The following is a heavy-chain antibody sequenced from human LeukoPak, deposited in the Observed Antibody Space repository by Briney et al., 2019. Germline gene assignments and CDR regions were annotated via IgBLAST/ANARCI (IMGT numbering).Heavy chain of an antibody. CDR1: GGSISSSSYY. D-gene: IGHD6-13*01. Sequence: PSETLSLTCTVSGGSISSSSYYWGWIRQPPGKGLEWIGSIYYSGSTYYNPSLKSRVTISVDTSKNQFSLKLSSVTAADTAVYYCARSSEKSRWGPGAFDIWGQGTMVTVSS. J-gene: IGHJ3*02. CDR2: IYYSGST. CDR3: ARSSEKSRWGPGAFDI. V-gene: IGHV4-39*07.